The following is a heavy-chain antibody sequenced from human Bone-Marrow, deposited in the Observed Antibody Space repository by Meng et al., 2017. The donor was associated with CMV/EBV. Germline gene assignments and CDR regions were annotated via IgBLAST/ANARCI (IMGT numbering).Heavy chain of an antibody. CDR2: IYWNDDK. Sequence: SGTTLVKPTQTLTLSFTFSGFSLSTSGVGVGWIRQPPGKALEWLALIYWNDDKRYSPSLKSRLTITKDTSKNQVVLTMTNMDPVDTATYYWAYECSSYGPVCNYGMDVWGQGTTVTVSS. CDR3: AYECSSYGPVCNYGMDV. J-gene: IGHJ6*02. D-gene: IGHD6-6*01. CDR1: GFSLSTSGVG. V-gene: IGHV2-5*01.